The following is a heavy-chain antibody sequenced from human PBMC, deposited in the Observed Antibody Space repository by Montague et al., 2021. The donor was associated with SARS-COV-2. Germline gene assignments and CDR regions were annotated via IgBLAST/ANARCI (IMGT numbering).Heavy chain of an antibody. D-gene: IGHD2-2*01. Sequence: SLRLSCAASGFTFSSYSMNWVRQAPGKGLEWVSSISSSSYIYYADSVKGRFTISRDNAKNSLYLQMNSLRAEDTAVYYCARDLDIVVVPAADPYCYYGMDVWGQGTTVTVSS. CDR2: ISSSSYI. CDR1: GFTFSSYS. CDR3: ARDLDIVVVPAADPYCYYGMDV. V-gene: IGHV3-21*01. J-gene: IGHJ6*02.